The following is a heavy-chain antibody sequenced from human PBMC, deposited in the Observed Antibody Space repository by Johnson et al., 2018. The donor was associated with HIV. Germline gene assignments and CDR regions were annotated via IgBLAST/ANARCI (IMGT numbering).Heavy chain of an antibody. D-gene: IGHD6-19*01. CDR2: IYSGGST. J-gene: IGHJ3*02. CDR3: ARGDSSGWDAFDI. CDR1: GFTFSSYG. V-gene: IGHV3-NL1*01. Sequence: QVQLVESGGGVVQPGRSLRLSCAASGFTFSSYGMHWVRQAPGKGLEWVSVIYSGGSTYYADSVKGRFTISRDNSKNTLYLQMNSLRAEDTAVYYCARGDSSGWDAFDIWGQGTMVTVSS.